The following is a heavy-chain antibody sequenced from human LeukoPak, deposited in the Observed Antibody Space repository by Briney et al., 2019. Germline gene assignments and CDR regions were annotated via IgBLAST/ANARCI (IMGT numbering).Heavy chain of an antibody. CDR1: GDSVSSNSAA. CDR3: ARHYYYGSGSYYNDAFDI. V-gene: IGHV6-1*01. J-gene: IGHJ3*02. D-gene: IGHD3-10*01. CDR2: TYYRSKWYN. Sequence: SQTLSLTCAISGDSVSSNSAAWNWIRQSPSRGLEWLGRTYYRSKWYNDYAVSVKSRITINPDTSKYQFSLQLNSVTPEDTAVYYCARHYYYGSGSYYNDAFDIWGQGTMVTVSS.